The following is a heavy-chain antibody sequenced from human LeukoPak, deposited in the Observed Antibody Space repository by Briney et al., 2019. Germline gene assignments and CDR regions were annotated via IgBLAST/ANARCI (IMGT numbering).Heavy chain of an antibody. CDR3: ARVPAVAGTDYYYYGMDV. CDR2: IIPIFGTA. CDR1: GGTFSSYA. D-gene: IGHD6-19*01. V-gene: IGHV1-69*13. J-gene: IGHJ6*02. Sequence: GASVKVSCKASGGTFSSYAISWVRQAPGQGLEWMGGIIPIFGTANYAQKFQGRVTITADESTSTAYMELSSLRSEDTAVYYCARVPAVAGTDYYYYGMDVWGQGTTVTVSS.